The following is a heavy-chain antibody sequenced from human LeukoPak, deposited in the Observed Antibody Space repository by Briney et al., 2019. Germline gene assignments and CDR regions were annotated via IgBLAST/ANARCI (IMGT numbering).Heavy chain of an antibody. CDR1: GFTFTNYW. CDR2: IKQDGNEK. V-gene: IGHV3-7*01. CDR3: AREGYCSGGICSYDN. Sequence: GGSLRLSCAASGFTFTNYWMNWVRQAPGKGLEWVVRIKQDGNEKYYVESVKGRFTISRDNAKNSLYLQMDSLRAEDTAIYYCAREGYCSGGICSYDNWGQGTLVTVSS. J-gene: IGHJ4*02. D-gene: IGHD2-15*01.